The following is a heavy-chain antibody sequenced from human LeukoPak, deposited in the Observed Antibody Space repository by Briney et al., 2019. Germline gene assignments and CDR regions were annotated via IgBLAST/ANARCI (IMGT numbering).Heavy chain of an antibody. CDR2: ISSGSSFI. Sequence: GGSLRLSCAASGFTFSSYSMNWVRQAPGKGLEWVSSISSGSSFIYYAGSVKGRFTISRDNARNSLYLQMNTLRAEDTAVYYCARSREGTAGMGQDYWGQGTLVTVSS. J-gene: IGHJ4*02. CDR1: GFTFSSYS. V-gene: IGHV3-21*01. D-gene: IGHD1-1*01. CDR3: ARSREGTAGMGQDY.